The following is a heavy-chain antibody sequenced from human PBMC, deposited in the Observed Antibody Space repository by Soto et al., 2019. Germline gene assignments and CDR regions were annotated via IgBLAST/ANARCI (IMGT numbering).Heavy chain of an antibody. V-gene: IGHV3-30*03. CDR1: GFPFSSYG. Sequence: QVQLVESGGGVVQPGRSLRLSCAASGFPFSSYGMHWVRQAPGKGLEWVAHISYDGSNKHYTDSVKGRFTISRDNSKNMLYLQMSRLRAEDTAVYYCAGGQYYVDYCGQGTRVSVSS. CDR3: AGGQYYVDY. J-gene: IGHJ4*02. CDR2: ISYDGSNK. D-gene: IGHD2-15*01.